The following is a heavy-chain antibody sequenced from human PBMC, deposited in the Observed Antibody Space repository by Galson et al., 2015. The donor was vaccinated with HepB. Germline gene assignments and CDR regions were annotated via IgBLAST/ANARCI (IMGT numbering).Heavy chain of an antibody. CDR2: MSDNGDNT. J-gene: IGHJ1*01. CDR3: ATRSGASGWYSYFQH. Sequence: SLRLSCAASGFIFNNYAMTWVRQPPGKGLEWVSGMSDNGDNTFYADSVKGRFTISRDISKNTVYLQMNSLRVEDTAVYYCATRSGASGWYSYFQHWGQGTLVTVSS. D-gene: IGHD6-19*01. V-gene: IGHV3-23*01. CDR1: GFIFNNYA.